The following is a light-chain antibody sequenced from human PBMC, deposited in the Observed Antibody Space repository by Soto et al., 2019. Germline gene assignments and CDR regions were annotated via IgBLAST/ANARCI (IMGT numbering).Light chain of an antibody. CDR3: EQYGSSPRT. CDR1: QSVSSNY. V-gene: IGKV3-20*01. J-gene: IGKJ1*01. Sequence: EVVLTQSPGTLSLSPGERATLSCRAGQSVSSNYFAWYQQKPGQAPRLLIYGISRRATGIPDRFSGSGSGIDFTLTISRLEPEDFAVYYCEQYGSSPRTFGQGTKVDIK. CDR2: GIS.